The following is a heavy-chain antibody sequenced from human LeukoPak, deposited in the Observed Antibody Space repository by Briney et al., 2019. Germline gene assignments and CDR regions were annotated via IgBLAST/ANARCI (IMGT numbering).Heavy chain of an antibody. J-gene: IGHJ4*02. Sequence: PSETLSLTCAVYGGSFSGYYWSWIRQPPGKGLEWIGEINHSGSTNYNPSLKSRVTISVDTSKNQFSLKLSSVTAADTAVYYCARMDYGGNSEVIWGQGTLVTVSS. CDR3: ARMDYGGNSEVI. D-gene: IGHD4-23*01. CDR2: INHSGST. V-gene: IGHV4-34*01. CDR1: GGSFSGYY.